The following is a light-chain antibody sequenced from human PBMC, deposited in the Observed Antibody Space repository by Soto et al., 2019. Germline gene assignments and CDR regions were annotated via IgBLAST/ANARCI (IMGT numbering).Light chain of an antibody. CDR2: GAS. Sequence: EIMMTQSPATLSVSTGERATLSCRAIQSVSSNLAWYQQKPGQAPRLLIYGASTRATGIPARFSGSGSGTEFTLTISLQSEDFAVYYCQQYNNWPPIPFGQGTRLEI. CDR1: QSVSSN. V-gene: IGKV3-15*01. J-gene: IGKJ5*01. CDR3: QQYNNWPPIP.